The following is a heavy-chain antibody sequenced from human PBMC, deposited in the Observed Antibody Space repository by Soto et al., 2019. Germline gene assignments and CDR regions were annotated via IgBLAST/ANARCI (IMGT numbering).Heavy chain of an antibody. CDR1: GYTFTGYY. CDR2: INPNSGGT. Sequence: QVQLVQSGAEVKKPGASVKVSCKASGYTFTGYYMHWVRQAPGQGLEWMGWINPNSGGTNYAQKFQGWVTMTRDTSISTAYMELSRLRSDDTAVYYCAREALLQGAYYGMDVWGQGTTVTVSS. CDR3: AREALLQGAYYGMDV. J-gene: IGHJ6*02. D-gene: IGHD2-15*01. V-gene: IGHV1-2*04.